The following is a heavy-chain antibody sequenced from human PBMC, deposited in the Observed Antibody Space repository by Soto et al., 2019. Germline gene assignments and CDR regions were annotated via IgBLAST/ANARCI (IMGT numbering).Heavy chain of an antibody. D-gene: IGHD4-17*01. V-gene: IGHV3-30-3*01. J-gene: IGHJ5*02. CDR3: ARDSTTVTTYWFDP. CDR2: ISYDGSNK. Sequence: QVQLVESGGGVVQPGRSLRLSCAASGFTFSSYAMYWVRQAPGKGLEWVAVISYDGSNKYYADSVKGRFTISRDNSKNTLYLQMNSLRAEDTAVYYCARDSTTVTTYWFDPWGQGTLVTVSS. CDR1: GFTFSSYA.